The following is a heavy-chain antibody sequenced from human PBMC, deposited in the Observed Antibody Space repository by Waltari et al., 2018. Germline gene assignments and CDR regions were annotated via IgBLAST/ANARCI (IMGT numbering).Heavy chain of an antibody. CDR3: VGSTYPFDC. J-gene: IGHJ4*02. D-gene: IGHD2-2*01. CDR1: GFTFGIYW. V-gene: IGHV3-74*01. Sequence: QLVESGGGLVQPGGSLSLSCAASGFTFGIYWMHWVRQVPGKGLMWLSRINTDGTNPAYADSVKGRFTISRDNARNTLFLQMNSLRPEDTAVYYCVGSTYPFDCWGQGTLVTVSS. CDR2: INTDGTNP.